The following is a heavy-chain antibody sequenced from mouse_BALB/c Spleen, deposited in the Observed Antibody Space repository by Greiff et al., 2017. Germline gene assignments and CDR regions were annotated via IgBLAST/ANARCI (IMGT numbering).Heavy chain of an antibody. J-gene: IGHJ3*01. CDR2: ISDGGSYT. D-gene: IGHD1-1*01. CDR1: GFTFSDYY. V-gene: IGHV5-4*02. Sequence: DVHLVESGGGLVKPGGSLKLSCAASGFTFSDYYMYWVRQTPEKRLEWVATISDGGSYTYYPDSVKGRFTISRDNAKNNLYLQMSSLKSEDTAMYYCARGDYYGSSYWFAYWGQGTLVTVSA. CDR3: ARGDYYGSSYWFAY.